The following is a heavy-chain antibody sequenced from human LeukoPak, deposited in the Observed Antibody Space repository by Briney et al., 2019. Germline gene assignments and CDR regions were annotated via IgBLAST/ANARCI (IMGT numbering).Heavy chain of an antibody. J-gene: IGHJ6*04. Sequence: GGSLRLSCAASGFTFSSYAMHWVRQAPGKGLEWVAVISYDGSNKYYADSVKGRFTISRDNSKNTLYLQMNSLRAEDTAVYYRARDTLDYYGMDVWGKGTTVTVSS. CDR3: ARDTLDYYGMDV. CDR2: ISYDGSNK. V-gene: IGHV3-30*04. CDR1: GFTFSSYA.